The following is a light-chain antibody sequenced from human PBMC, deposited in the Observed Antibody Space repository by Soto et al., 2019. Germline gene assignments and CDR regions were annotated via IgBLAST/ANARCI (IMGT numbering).Light chain of an antibody. J-gene: IGKJ1*01. CDR2: CTS. Sequence: EIVLKQSPGTLSLSPGERATLSCRASQSVGTSLAWYQHKPGQSPRLLIHCTSSRFTGTPDRFSGSGSGTDFTLTISRLEPEDVAVYSCQHYFNSPWTFGQGTKVEIK. CDR3: QHYFNSPWT. V-gene: IGKV3-20*01. CDR1: QSVGTS.